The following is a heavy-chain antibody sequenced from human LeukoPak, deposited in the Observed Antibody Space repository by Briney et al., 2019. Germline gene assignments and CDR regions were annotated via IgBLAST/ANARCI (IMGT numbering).Heavy chain of an antibody. CDR2: IKTKSDGGTT. V-gene: IGHV3-15*01. CDR1: GFTFGDYA. CDR3: TTVDYGDLTPAASSDY. J-gene: IGHJ4*02. Sequence: GGSLRLSCTASGFTFGDYAMSWFRQAPGKGLEWVGRIKTKSDGGTTEYAAPVRGRFTISRDDSEDTLYLQMNSLKTEDTAVYYCTTVDYGDLTPAASSDYWGQGTLVTVSS. D-gene: IGHD4-17*01.